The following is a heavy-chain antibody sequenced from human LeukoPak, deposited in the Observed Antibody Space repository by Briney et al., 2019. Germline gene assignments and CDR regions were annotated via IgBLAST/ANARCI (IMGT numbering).Heavy chain of an antibody. D-gene: IGHD3-22*01. CDR2: IYSGGST. CDR3: ARSGVGTMIVVESANWFDP. CDR1: GFTVSSNY. Sequence: AGGSLLLSCAASGFTVSSNYMSWGRQAPGKGLEWVSVIYSGGSTYYADSVKGRFTISRDNSKNTLYLQMNSLRAEDTAVYYCARSGVGTMIVVESANWFDPWGQGTLVTVSS. V-gene: IGHV3-53*01. J-gene: IGHJ5*02.